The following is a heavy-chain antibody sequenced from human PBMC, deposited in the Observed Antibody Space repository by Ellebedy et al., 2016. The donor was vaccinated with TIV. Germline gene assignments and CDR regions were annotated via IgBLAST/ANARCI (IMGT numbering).Heavy chain of an antibody. CDR3: AKDLFPSSTGPFDY. Sequence: PGGSLRLSCAASGFTFDDYAMHWVRQAPGKGLEWVSGISWNSGSIDYADSVKGRFTISRDNAKNSLYRQMNSLRAEDTAVYYCAKDLFPSSTGPFDYWGQGTLVTVSS. CDR2: ISWNSGSI. D-gene: IGHD1-1*01. J-gene: IGHJ4*02. CDR1: GFTFDDYA. V-gene: IGHV3-9*01.